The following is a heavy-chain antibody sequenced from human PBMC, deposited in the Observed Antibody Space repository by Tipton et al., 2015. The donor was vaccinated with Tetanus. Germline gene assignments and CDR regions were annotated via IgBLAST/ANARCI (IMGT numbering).Heavy chain of an antibody. D-gene: IGHD6-19*01. CDR1: GASIRDKKYY. J-gene: IGHJ4*02. Sequence: TLSLTCTVSGASIRDKKYYWGWIRQAPGKGLEWIASIFFEGSTYYYPSLKSRVAVDVDTSRNLFSLRLTSVTAADTAVYFCAKSDGAQTSGWYPSLYFDFWGQGTLVTVSS. CDR3: AKSDGAQTSGWYPSLYFDF. V-gene: IGHV4-39*02. CDR2: IFFEGST.